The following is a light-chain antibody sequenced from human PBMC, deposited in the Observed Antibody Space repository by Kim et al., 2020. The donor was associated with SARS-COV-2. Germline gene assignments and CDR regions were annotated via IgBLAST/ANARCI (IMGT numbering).Light chain of an antibody. V-gene: IGLV3-25*03. J-gene: IGLJ2*01. CDR1: ALPKQY. Sequence: PDKTARITCSGDALPKQYAYWYQQEPGQAPVLVIYKDSERPSGIPERFSGSSSGTTVTLTISGVQAEDEADYYCQSADSSGTVVFGGGTQLTVL. CDR2: KDS. CDR3: QSADSSGTVV.